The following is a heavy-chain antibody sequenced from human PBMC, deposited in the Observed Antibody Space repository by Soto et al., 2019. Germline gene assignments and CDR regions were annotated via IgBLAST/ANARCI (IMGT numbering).Heavy chain of an antibody. J-gene: IGHJ4*02. CDR2: ISGSGGST. Sequence: PVWPLRVSWTASQFTFSSYARSWVPKNPFKGLECVSAISGSGGSTYYADSVKGRFTISRDNSKNTLYLQMNSLRAEDTAVYYCAKPSPVAVAGTYFDYWGQGTLVTVSS. CDR1: QFTFSSYA. D-gene: IGHD6-19*01. CDR3: AKPSPVAVAGTYFDY. V-gene: IGHV3-23*01.